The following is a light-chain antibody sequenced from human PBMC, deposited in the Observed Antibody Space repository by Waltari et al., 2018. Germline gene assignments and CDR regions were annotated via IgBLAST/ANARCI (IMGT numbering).Light chain of an antibody. Sequence: QSALTQPASVSGSPGQSITISCPGTDSDVGAYHFFSWYQQHPGKAPHLIIYEVSNRPSGISNRFSASKSGNTASLTISGLQAEDEADYYCSSYTTSSAPGVFGTGTRVTVL. CDR2: EVS. V-gene: IGLV2-14*01. CDR3: SSYTTSSAPGV. J-gene: IGLJ1*01. CDR1: DSDVGAYHF.